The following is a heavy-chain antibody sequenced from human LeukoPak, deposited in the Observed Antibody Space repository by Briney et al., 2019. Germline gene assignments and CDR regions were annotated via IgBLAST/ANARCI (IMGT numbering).Heavy chain of an antibody. CDR3: ARDSYSSSWYNYYGMDV. CDR2: ISGGGGTT. CDR1: GFIFSTYA. V-gene: IGHV3-23*01. Sequence: GGSLRLSCAASGFIFSTYAMTWVRQAPGKGLEWVSGISGGGGTTYYTDSVKGRFTISRDNAKNSLYLQMNSLRAEDTAVYYCARDSYSSSWYNYYGMDVWGQGTTVTVSS. J-gene: IGHJ6*02. D-gene: IGHD6-13*01.